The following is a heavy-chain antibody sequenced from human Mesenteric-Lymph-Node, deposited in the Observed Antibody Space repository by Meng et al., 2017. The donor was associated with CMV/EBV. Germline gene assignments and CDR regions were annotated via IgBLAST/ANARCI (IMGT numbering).Heavy chain of an antibody. CDR1: GFMFSTYR. D-gene: IGHD3-22*01. J-gene: IGHJ5*02. CDR3: ARGLYYYDSSGYPKENWFDP. CDR2: ISSGSDAI. Sequence: GESLKISCAASGFMFSTYRMNWVRQAPGKGLEWVSYISSGSDAIYYADSVKGRFTISRDNAKNSLYLQMNSLRAEDTAVYYCARGLYYYDSSGYPKENWFDPWGQGTLVTVSS. V-gene: IGHV3-48*04.